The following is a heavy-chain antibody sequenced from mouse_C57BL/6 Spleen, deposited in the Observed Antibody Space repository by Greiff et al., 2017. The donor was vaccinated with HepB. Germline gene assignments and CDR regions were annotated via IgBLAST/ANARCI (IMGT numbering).Heavy chain of an antibody. Sequence: VQLQQSGPELVKPGASVKISCKASGYAFSSSWMNWVKQRPGKGLEWIGRIYPGDGDTNYNGKFKGKATLTADKSSSTAYMQLSSLTSEDSAVYFCARGGYYDSYWYFDVWGTGTTVTVSS. CDR2: IYPGDGDT. V-gene: IGHV1-82*01. J-gene: IGHJ1*03. CDR3: ARGGYYDSYWYFDV. D-gene: IGHD2-4*01. CDR1: GYAFSSSW.